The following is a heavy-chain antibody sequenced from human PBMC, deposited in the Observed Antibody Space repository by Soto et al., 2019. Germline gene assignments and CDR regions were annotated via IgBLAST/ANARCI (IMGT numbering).Heavy chain of an antibody. J-gene: IGHJ4*02. CDR2: IWYDGTNK. CDR1: GFTFSSYG. V-gene: IGHV3-33*01. D-gene: IGHD6-19*01. CDR3: ARDLGQWPLSYFDY. Sequence: GGSLRLSCAPSGFTFSSYGMHWVRQAPGKGLEWVAVIWYDGTNKYYADSVKGRFTISRDNSKNTLYLQMNSLRAEDTAVYYCARDLGQWPLSYFDYWGQGTLVTVS.